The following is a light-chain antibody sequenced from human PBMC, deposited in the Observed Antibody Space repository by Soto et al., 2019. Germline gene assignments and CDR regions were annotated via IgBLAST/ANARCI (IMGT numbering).Light chain of an antibody. V-gene: IGKV2-28*01. Sequence: DIVMTQSPLSLPVTPGEPASISCRSSQSLLHRNGFNYLDWYLQKPGQSPQLLIYLASNRASGVFDGLGGSGLGIFFTLNICRWEAEGVGVYYGMQALQPPVTFGGGTKGNIK. J-gene: IGKJ4*01. CDR3: MQALQPPVT. CDR2: LAS. CDR1: QSLLHRNGFNY.